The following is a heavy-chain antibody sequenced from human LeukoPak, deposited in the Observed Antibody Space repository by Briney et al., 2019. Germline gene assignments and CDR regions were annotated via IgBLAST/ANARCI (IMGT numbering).Heavy chain of an antibody. J-gene: IGHJ6*02. CDR3: ARDKGQYYYYGMDV. CDR2: IYSGGST. Sequence: GGSLRLSCAASGFTVSSNYMSWVRQAPGKGLEWVSVIYSGGSTYYADSVKGRFTISRDNSKNTLYLQMSSLRAEDTAVYYCARDKGQYYYYGMDVWSQGTTVTVSS. CDR1: GFTVSSNY. V-gene: IGHV3-66*01.